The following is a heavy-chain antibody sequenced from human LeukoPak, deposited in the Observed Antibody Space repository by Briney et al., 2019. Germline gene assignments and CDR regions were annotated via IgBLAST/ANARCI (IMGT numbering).Heavy chain of an antibody. Sequence: PGGSLRLSCAASGFTFSDYYMSWIRQAPGKGLEWVSYISSYTSYTNYADSVKGRFTISRDNAKNSLYLQMNSLKAEDTAVYYCARATHYDILTGCTDFDYWGLGTLVTVSS. CDR2: ISSYTSYT. CDR3: ARATHYDILTGCTDFDY. V-gene: IGHV3-11*06. J-gene: IGHJ4*02. CDR1: GFTFSDYY. D-gene: IGHD3-9*01.